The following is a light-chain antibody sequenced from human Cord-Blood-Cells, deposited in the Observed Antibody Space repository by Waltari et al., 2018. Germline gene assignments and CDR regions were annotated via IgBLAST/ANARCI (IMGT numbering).Light chain of an antibody. CDR1: QDISNY. CDR2: DAS. Sequence: DIHMTHSPSSLSASVGDRVTITCQASQDISNYLNWYPQKPGKAPKLLIYDASNLETGVPSRFSGSGSGTDFTFTISSLQPEDIATYYCQQYDNLLTFGGGTKVEIK. V-gene: IGKV1-33*01. J-gene: IGKJ4*01. CDR3: QQYDNLLT.